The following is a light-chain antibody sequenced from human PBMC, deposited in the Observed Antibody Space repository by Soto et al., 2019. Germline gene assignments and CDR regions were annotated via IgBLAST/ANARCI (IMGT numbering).Light chain of an antibody. CDR2: DAS. V-gene: IGKV3-20*01. CDR3: QQYGSTPLT. J-gene: IGKJ4*01. CDR1: QSVRSN. Sequence: EIVLTQSPGTLSLSPGERATLSCGASQSVRSNLAWYHQKPGQAPRLLIYDASNRATGIPARFSGSGSGTDFTLTINRLEPEDFATYYCQQYGSTPLTFGGGTKADIK.